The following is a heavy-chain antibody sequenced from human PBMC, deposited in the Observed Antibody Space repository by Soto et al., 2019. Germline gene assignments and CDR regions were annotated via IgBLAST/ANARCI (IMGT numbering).Heavy chain of an antibody. D-gene: IGHD2-21*01. V-gene: IGHV3-74*01. CDR1: GFTFSSYW. CDR3: TRGDALVGQFLDS. CDR2: LNSDGSTT. Sequence: GGSLRLFCAASGFTFSSYWMHWVRQAPGKGLVWVSRLNSDGSTTDFADSVKGRFTISRDNAKNTLYLQMNSLRAEDTAVYYCTRGDALVGQFLDSWGQGTLVTVSS. J-gene: IGHJ4*02.